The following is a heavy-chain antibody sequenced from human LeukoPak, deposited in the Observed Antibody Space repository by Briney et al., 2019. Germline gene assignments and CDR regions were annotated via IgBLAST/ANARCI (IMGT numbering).Heavy chain of an antibody. V-gene: IGHV4-59*01. CDR3: ARGSSSNWYLLDY. CDR1: GGSISSYY. J-gene: IGHJ4*02. CDR2: IFYSGGS. D-gene: IGHD6-13*01. Sequence: SETLSLTCTVSGGSISSYYWTWIRQPPRKGLEWIGYIFYSGGSNYNPSLKSRVTISVDTSKNQFSLKLTPVTAADTAVYYGARGSSSNWYLLDYWGQGTLVTVSS.